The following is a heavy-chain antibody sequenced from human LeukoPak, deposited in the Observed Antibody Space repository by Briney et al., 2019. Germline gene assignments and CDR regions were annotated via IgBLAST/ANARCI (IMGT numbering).Heavy chain of an antibody. D-gene: IGHD3-9*01. V-gene: IGHV4-4*02. CDR2: IYHSGST. CDR1: GGSTSSSNW. J-gene: IGHJ4*02. Sequence: SETLSLTCAVSGGSTSSSNWWSWVRQPPGKGLEWIGEIYHSGSTNYNPSLKSRVTISVDKSKNQFSLKLSSVTAADTAVYYCARVVYDILTGYFTPLYYFDYWGQGTLVTVSS. CDR3: ARVVYDILTGYFTPLYYFDY.